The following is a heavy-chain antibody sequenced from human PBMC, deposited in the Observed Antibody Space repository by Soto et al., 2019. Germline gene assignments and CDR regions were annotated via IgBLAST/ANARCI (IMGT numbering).Heavy chain of an antibody. CDR3: ARDFGGVELRQ. D-gene: IGHD1-7*01. Sequence: VASVKVSCKASGYTFTGYYMHWVRQAPGQGLEWMGWINPNSGGTNYAQKFQGWVTMTRDTSISTAYMELSRLRSDDTAVYYCARDFGGVELRQWGQGTLVTVSS. CDR2: INPNSGGT. CDR1: GYTFTGYY. J-gene: IGHJ4*02. V-gene: IGHV1-2*04.